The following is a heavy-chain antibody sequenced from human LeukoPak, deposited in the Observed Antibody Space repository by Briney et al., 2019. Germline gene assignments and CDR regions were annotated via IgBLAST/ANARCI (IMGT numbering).Heavy chain of an antibody. CDR2: INQDGSEK. Sequence: GGSLRLSCATSGFTFSSYWMSWVRQAPGKGLEWVAYINQDGSEKYYVDSVKGRFTVSRDNAKNSLFLQMNSLRAEDTAVYYCAKEPVVVAKNDAFDIWGQGTMVTVSS. D-gene: IGHD2-15*01. CDR1: GFTFSSYW. CDR3: AKEPVVVAKNDAFDI. V-gene: IGHV3-7*03. J-gene: IGHJ3*02.